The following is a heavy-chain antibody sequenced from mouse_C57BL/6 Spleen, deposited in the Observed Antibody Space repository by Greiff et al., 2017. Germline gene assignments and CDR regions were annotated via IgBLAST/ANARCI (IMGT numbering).Heavy chain of an antibody. CDR1: GFTFSSYG. CDR3: ARRHYDYDDYYAMDY. J-gene: IGHJ4*01. D-gene: IGHD2-4*01. CDR2: ISSGGSYT. V-gene: IGHV5-6*02. Sequence: EVKVVESGGDLVKPGGSLKLSCAASGFTFSSYGMSWVRQTPDKRLEWVATISSGGSYTYYPDSVKGRFTISRDNAKNTLYLQMSSLKSEDTAMYYCARRHYDYDDYYAMDYWGQGTSVTVSS.